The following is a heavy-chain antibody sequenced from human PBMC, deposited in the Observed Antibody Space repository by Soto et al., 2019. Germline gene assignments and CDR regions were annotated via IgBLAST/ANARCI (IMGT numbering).Heavy chain of an antibody. CDR3: AHIPSPTVTTSAESFQH. CDR2: IYWDDDK. J-gene: IGHJ1*01. CDR1: GFSLSTSGVG. V-gene: IGHV2-5*02. Sequence: QITLKESGPTLVKPTQTLTLTCTFSGFSLSTSGVGVSWIRQPPGKALEWLALIYWDDDKRYSPSLKSRLTITKDPTKIQVVLTMTNVDPVDTATYYCAHIPSPTVTTSAESFQHCGQGTLVTVSS. D-gene: IGHD4-17*01.